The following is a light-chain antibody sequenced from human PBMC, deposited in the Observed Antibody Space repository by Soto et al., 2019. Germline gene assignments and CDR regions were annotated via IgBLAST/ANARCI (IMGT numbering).Light chain of an antibody. V-gene: IGLV2-8*01. Sequence: QSALTQPPSASGSSGQSVTISCTGTSSDVGAYDFVSWFQQHPGKAPKLMIFEVNKRPSGVPDRSSGSKSGNTASLTVSWLQAEDEADYYCSSYAGGTNLVFGVGTKLTVL. CDR2: EVN. J-gene: IGLJ2*01. CDR3: SSYAGGTNLV. CDR1: SSDVGAYDF.